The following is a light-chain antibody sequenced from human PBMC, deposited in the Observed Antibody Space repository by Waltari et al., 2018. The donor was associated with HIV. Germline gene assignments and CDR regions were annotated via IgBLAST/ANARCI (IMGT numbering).Light chain of an antibody. J-gene: IGLJ2*01. Sequence: SVVTQPPSASGTPGQRVTISCSGNTSNIGSNYVFWYHHLPGTAPKLLIHRNDQRPSGVPDRFSGSTSGTSASLAISGLRSEDEADYYCVTWDDSLRGVVFGGGTKVAVL. CDR3: VTWDDSLRGVV. CDR2: RND. CDR1: TSNIGSNY. V-gene: IGLV1-47*01.